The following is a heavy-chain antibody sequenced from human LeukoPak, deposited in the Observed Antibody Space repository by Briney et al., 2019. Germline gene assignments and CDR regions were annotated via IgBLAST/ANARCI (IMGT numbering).Heavy chain of an antibody. J-gene: IGHJ4*02. CDR2: IIPIFGTA. CDR3: ARDHGYGGYAEITYYFDY. D-gene: IGHD5-12*01. Sequence: GASVKVSCKASGGTFSSYAISWVRQAPGRGLEWMGRIIPIFGTANYAQKFQGRVTITTDESTSTAYMELSSLRSEDTAVYYCARDHGYGGYAEITYYFDYWGQGTLVTVSS. V-gene: IGHV1-69*05. CDR1: GGTFSSYA.